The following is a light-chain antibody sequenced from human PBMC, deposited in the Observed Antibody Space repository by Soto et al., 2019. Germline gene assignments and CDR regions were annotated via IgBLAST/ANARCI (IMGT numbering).Light chain of an antibody. Sequence: QSALTQPASVSGSPGQSITISCAGSNRDVGSYNLVSWYQHHPGKAPKLLIYEVSQRPSGVSDRFSGSKSGSVASLTISGLQAEDEADYHCSSYTNTGTLVIFGLGTKLTVL. CDR1: NRDVGSYNL. CDR2: EVS. V-gene: IGLV2-14*02. J-gene: IGLJ2*01. CDR3: SSYTNTGTLVI.